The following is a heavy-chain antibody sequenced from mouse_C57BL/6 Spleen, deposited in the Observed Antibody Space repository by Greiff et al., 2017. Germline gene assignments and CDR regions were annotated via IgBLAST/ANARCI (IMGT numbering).Heavy chain of an antibody. CDR1: GFSLTSYG. D-gene: IGHD2-3*01. J-gene: IGHJ4*01. CDR2: IWSGGST. Sequence: VKLQESGPGLVQPSQSLSITCTVSGFSLTSYGVHWVRQSPGKGLEWLGVIWSGGSTDNNAAFISRLSISKDNSKSQVFFKMNSLQADDTAIYYCARNGGYYVGYAMDYWGQGTSVTVSS. V-gene: IGHV2-2*01. CDR3: ARNGGYYVGYAMDY.